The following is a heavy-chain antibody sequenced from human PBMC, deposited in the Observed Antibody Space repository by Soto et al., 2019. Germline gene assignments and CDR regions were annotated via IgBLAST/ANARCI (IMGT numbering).Heavy chain of an antibody. CDR3: ARAGYGDYSHDY. Sequence: QVQLVESGGGVVQPGRSLRLSCAPSGFTFSNYGMHWVRQAPGKGLEWVAVIWYDGSNKYYADSVKGRFTVSRDNSKNTLYLQMNSLRAEDTAVYYCARAGYGDYSHDYWGQGTLVTVSS. V-gene: IGHV3-33*01. CDR1: GFTFSNYG. J-gene: IGHJ4*02. D-gene: IGHD4-17*01. CDR2: IWYDGSNK.